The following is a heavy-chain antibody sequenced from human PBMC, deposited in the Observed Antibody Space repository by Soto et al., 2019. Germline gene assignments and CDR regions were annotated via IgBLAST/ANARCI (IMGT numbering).Heavy chain of an antibody. J-gene: IGHJ3*02. CDR3: VKPQLLRYFDWLLTGAFDI. D-gene: IGHD3-9*01. Sequence: GGSLRLSCSASGFTFSSYAMHWVRQAPGKGLEYVSAISSNGGGTYYADSVKGRFTISRDNSKNTLYLQMSSLRAEDTAVYYCVKPQLLRYFDWLLTGAFDIWGQGTMVTVSS. CDR1: GFTFSSYA. CDR2: ISSNGGGT. V-gene: IGHV3-64D*08.